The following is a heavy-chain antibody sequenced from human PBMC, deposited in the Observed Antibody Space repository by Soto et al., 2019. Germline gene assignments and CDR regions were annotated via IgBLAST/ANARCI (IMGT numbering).Heavy chain of an antibody. D-gene: IGHD6-19*01. CDR3: ARDGIAVAADYFDY. Sequence: PGGSLRLSCAASGFTFSSYAMHWVRQAPGKGLEWVAVISYDGSNKYYADSVKGRFTISRDNSKNTLYLQMNSLRAEDTAVYYCARDGIAVAADYFDYWGQGTLVTSPQ. J-gene: IGHJ4*02. CDR1: GFTFSSYA. V-gene: IGHV3-30-3*01. CDR2: ISYDGSNK.